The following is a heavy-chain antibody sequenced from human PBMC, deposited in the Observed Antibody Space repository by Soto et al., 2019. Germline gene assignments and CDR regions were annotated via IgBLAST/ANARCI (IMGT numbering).Heavy chain of an antibody. CDR1: GYTFTGYY. V-gene: IGHV1-2*04. CDR3: ARGGSFDDYIWGSYRTPGFGHY. CDR2: INPNSGGT. D-gene: IGHD3-16*02. J-gene: IGHJ4*02. Sequence: QVQLVQSGAEVKKPGASVKVSCKASGYTFTGYYMHWVRQAPGQGSEWMGWINPNSGGTNYAQKLQGWVTMTRATSISTAYMELSRLRSDDTAVYYCARGGSFDDYIWGSYRTPGFGHYWGQGTLVTVSS.